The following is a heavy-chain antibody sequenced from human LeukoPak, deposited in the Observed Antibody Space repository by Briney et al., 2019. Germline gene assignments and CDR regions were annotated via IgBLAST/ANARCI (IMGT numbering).Heavy chain of an antibody. D-gene: IGHD6-13*01. J-gene: IGHJ3*02. Sequence: ASVKVSRKASGYTFTSYGISWVRQAPGQGLEWMGWISAYNGNTNYAQKLQGRVTMTTDTSTSTAYMELRSLRSDDTAVYYCARDKEQLVPPDAFDIWGQGTMVTVSS. CDR2: ISAYNGNT. CDR3: ARDKEQLVPPDAFDI. V-gene: IGHV1-18*01. CDR1: GYTFTSYG.